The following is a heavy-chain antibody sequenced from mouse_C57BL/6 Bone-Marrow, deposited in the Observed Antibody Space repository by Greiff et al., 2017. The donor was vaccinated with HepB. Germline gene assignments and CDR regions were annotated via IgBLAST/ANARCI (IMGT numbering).Heavy chain of an antibody. V-gene: IGHV7-3*01. CDR2: IRNKANGYTT. J-gene: IGHJ1*03. CDR3: ARYSYYYGSSYWYFDV. CDR1: GFTFTDYY. Sequence: VQLKESGGGLVQPGGSLSLSCAASGFTFTDYYMSWVRQPPGKAIEWLGFIRNKANGYTTEYSASVKGRFTISRDNSQSILYLQMNALRAEDSATYYCARYSYYYGSSYWYFDVWGTGTTVTVSS. D-gene: IGHD1-1*01.